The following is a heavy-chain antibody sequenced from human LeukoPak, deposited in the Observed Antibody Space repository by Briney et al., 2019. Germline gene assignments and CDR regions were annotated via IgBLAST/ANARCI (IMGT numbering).Heavy chain of an antibody. V-gene: IGHV4-61*01. Sequence: SETLSLTCTVSGASVSSASYWTWIRQPPGKGVEWIAHIYNGVNTNYNPSLKSRVTISVDTSKNQFSLKLSSVTAADTAVYYCASLKRGPAYDFWSGYDTYNWFDPWGQGTLVTVSS. CDR2: IYNGVNT. J-gene: IGHJ5*02. CDR1: GASVSSASY. D-gene: IGHD3-3*01. CDR3: ASLKRGPAYDFWSGYDTYNWFDP.